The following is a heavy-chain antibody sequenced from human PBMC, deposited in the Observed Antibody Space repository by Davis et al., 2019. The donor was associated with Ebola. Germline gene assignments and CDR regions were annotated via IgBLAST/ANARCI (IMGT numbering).Heavy chain of an antibody. Sequence: GGSLRLSCVASGFTFSSYDIHWVRQAPGKGLERVAVISYDGSNKYYADSVKGRFTISRDNSKNTLYLQMNSLRAEDTAVYYCASAHRVGDYWGQGTLVTVSS. J-gene: IGHJ4*02. D-gene: IGHD1-26*01. V-gene: IGHV3-30*19. CDR2: ISYDGSNK. CDR3: ASAHRVGDY. CDR1: GFTFSSYD.